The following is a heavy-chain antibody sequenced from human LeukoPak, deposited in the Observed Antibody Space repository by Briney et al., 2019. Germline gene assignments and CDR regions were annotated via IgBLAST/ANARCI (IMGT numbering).Heavy chain of an antibody. CDR2: ISYDGSNK. V-gene: IGHV3-30*03. J-gene: IGHJ6*03. CDR1: GFTFSSYG. Sequence: GGSLRLSCAASGFTFSSYGMHWVRQAPGKGLEWVAVISYDGSNKYYADSVKGRFTISRDNSKNTLYLQMNSLRAEDTAVYYCSQNYCSSTSCYFYYMDVWGKGTTVTVSS. D-gene: IGHD2-2*01. CDR3: SQNYCSSTSCYFYYMDV.